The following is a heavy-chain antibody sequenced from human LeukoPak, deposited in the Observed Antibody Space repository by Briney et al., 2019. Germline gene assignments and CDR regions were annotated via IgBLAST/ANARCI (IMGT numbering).Heavy chain of an antibody. V-gene: IGHV4-34*01. D-gene: IGHD5-18*01. Sequence: PGGSLRLSCAASGFTFSSYWMSWVRQPPGKGLEWIGEINHSGSSNYNPSLKSRVTISLDTSKNQFSLNLSSVTAADTAVYYCARGRLWWGQGTLVTVSS. CDR2: INHSGSS. CDR1: GFTFSSYW. J-gene: IGHJ4*02. CDR3: ARGRLW.